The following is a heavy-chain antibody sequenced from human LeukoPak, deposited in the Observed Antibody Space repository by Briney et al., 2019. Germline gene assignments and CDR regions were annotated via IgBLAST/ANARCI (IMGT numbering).Heavy chain of an antibody. CDR1: GFTFSHYA. J-gene: IGHJ6*02. D-gene: IGHD6-25*01. CDR3: ARGGYGYYYGMDV. V-gene: IGHV3-30*03. CDR2: ISFDGTNK. Sequence: PGRSLRLSCAASGFTFSHYAMHWVRQAPGKGLEWVAVISFDGTNKYYADSVKGRFTISRDNSKNALYLQMNSLRAEDTAVYYCARGGYGYYYGMDVWGQGTTVTVSS.